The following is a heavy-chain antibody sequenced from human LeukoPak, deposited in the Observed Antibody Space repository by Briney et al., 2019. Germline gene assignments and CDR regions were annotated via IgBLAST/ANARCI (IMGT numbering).Heavy chain of an antibody. D-gene: IGHD3-22*01. V-gene: IGHV4-59*12. CDR3: ARGRINSGYYVSLNWFDP. Sequence: SETLSLTCTVSDGSITNYDWSWVRQPPGKGREFIGHVHYSGTANYNPSLRSRVTISIDPSKKHFFLKLNSAPAADTAVYYCARGRINSGYYVSLNWFDPWGQGALVTVSS. J-gene: IGHJ5*02. CDR1: DGSITNYD. CDR2: VHYSGTA.